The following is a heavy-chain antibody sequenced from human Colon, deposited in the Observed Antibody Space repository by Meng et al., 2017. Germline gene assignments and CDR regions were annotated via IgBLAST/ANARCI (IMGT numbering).Heavy chain of an antibody. D-gene: IGHD3-10*01. CDR2: IYYSRST. CDR3: ARATVRGVISYYYSYGMDV. Sequence: SETLSLTCTVSGGSISSYYWSWIRQPPGKGLEWIGYIYYSRSTNYNPSLKSRVTISLDTSKNQFSLKLSSVPAADTAVYYCARATVRGVISYYYSYGMDVWGQGTTVTVSS. CDR1: GGSISSYY. J-gene: IGHJ6*02. V-gene: IGHV4-59*01.